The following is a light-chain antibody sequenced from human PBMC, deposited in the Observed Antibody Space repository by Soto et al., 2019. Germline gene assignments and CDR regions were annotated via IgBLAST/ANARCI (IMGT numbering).Light chain of an antibody. V-gene: IGKV1-39*01. J-gene: IGKJ1*01. CDR1: QNIDSY. Sequence: DIQMTQSPPALSASVGDRVTITCRASQNIDSYLNWYQQKPGKAPELLIHDASSLQSGVPSRFSGSGSGTDFSLSISSLQPEDFAVYYCQQSYSSPPTFGQGTKADIK. CDR2: DAS. CDR3: QQSYSSPPT.